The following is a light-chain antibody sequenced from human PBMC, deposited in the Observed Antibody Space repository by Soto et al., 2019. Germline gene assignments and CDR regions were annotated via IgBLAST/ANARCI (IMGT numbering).Light chain of an antibody. CDR3: QQYGSPGT. J-gene: IGKJ1*01. CDR2: GAS. Sequence: EIRMKHSLATLSVSPGETATLSFSASRSVSSSYLAWYQQQPGQVPRLLIYGASNRATGIPDRFSGSGSGTDFPLTIRRLEPEDFAVYYCQQYGSPGTFGQGTKVDI. V-gene: IGKV3-20*01. CDR1: RSVSSSY.